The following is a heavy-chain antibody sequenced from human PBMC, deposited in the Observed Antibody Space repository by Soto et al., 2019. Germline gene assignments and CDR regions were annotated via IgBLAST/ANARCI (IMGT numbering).Heavy chain of an antibody. CDR2: IIPIFGTA. Sequence: QVQLVQSGAEVEKPGSSVKVSCKASGGTFSSYAISWVRQAPGQGLEWMGGIIPIFGTANYAQKFQGRVTITADESTSTAYMELSSLRSEDTAVYYCARGTPCGGDCYFWFDPWGQGTLVTVSS. CDR1: GGTFSSYA. V-gene: IGHV1-69*01. CDR3: ARGTPCGGDCYFWFDP. D-gene: IGHD2-21*02. J-gene: IGHJ5*02.